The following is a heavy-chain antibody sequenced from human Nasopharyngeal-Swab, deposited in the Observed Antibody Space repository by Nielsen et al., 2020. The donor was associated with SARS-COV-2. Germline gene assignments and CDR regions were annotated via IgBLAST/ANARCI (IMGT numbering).Heavy chain of an antibody. CDR2: IFPYDSDT. CDR1: GYFFNNYW. V-gene: IGHV5-51*01. Sequence: GESLKISYECSGYFFNNYWICWVRQMPGRGLEWMGIIFPYDSDTRYSPSFQGQVTISADVSTKTAYLQWSGLNASDTAMYYCARTGYGSGTNFDYWGQGTLVTVSS. CDR3: ARTGYGSGTNFDY. J-gene: IGHJ4*02. D-gene: IGHD3-10*01.